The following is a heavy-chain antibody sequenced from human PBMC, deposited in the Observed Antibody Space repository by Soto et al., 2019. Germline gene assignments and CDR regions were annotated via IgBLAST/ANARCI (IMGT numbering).Heavy chain of an antibody. Sequence: PGGSLRLSCPATGFTFSTCDMNWVRQAPGKGLEWVSTITGSDTTTYYADSVKGRFTISRDNFKNTLYLQMNRLRVEDTAVYYCAKVLSRSYCIGYPLWYFASWAQFTLVTVSS. CDR2: ITGSDTTT. V-gene: IGHV3-23*01. D-gene: IGHD2-15*01. J-gene: IGHJ4*02. CDR1: GFTFSTCD. CDR3: AKVLSRSYCIGYPLWYFAS.